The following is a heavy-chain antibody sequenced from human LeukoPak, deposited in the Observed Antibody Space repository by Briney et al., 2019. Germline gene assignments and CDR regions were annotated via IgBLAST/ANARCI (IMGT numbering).Heavy chain of an antibody. J-gene: IGHJ6*02. CDR1: GGSISNNY. CDR3: ARGGYASDWHSMDV. CDR2: MYYSGSP. Sequence: PSETLSLTCTVSGGSISNNYWSWIRQPPGKGLEWIGYMYYSGSPNYNPSLKSRVTISVDTPKNQFSLMLSSVTAADTAVYYCARGGYASDWHSMDVWGQGTTDTVSS. D-gene: IGHD6-25*01. V-gene: IGHV4-59*01.